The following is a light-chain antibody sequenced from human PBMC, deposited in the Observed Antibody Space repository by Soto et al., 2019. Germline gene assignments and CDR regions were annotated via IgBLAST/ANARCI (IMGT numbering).Light chain of an antibody. CDR2: GVS. J-gene: IGKJ1*01. V-gene: IGKV3-20*01. CDR3: QHYGTSPLT. Sequence: EFVLTQSPGILSLSPGERATLSCRASQSPTSSYFAWYQQKPGQSPRLLIYGVSSRATGVPDRFSGSGSGTDFTLTISRLEPEDFAVYFCQHYGTSPLTFGQGTKVDIK. CDR1: QSPTSSY.